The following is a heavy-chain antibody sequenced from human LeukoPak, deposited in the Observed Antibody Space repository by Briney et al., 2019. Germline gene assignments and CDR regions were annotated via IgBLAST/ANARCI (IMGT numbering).Heavy chain of an antibody. D-gene: IGHD6-13*01. CDR1: GYTFTGYY. V-gene: IGHV1-2*02. Sequence: ASVKVSCRASGYTFTGYYIHWVRQAPGQGLEWMGWSNPNSGDTHYAQKFQGRVTMTSDTSISTAYMELSGLRSDDTAVYYCARDRPAAAFDYWGQGTLVTVSS. CDR3: ARDRPAAAFDY. J-gene: IGHJ4*02. CDR2: SNPNSGDT.